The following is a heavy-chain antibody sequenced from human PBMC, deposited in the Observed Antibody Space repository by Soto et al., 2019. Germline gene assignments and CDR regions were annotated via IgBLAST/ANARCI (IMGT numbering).Heavy chain of an antibody. D-gene: IGHD6-19*01. J-gene: IGHJ4*02. Sequence: ASVKVSCKASGYTFTSYAMHWVRQAPGQRLEWMGWINAGNGNTKYAQKLQGRVTMTTDTSTSTAYMELRSLRSDDTAVYYCARVVSGQWLVLSHYYFDDWGQGTLVTVSS. CDR1: GYTFTSYA. CDR2: INAGNGNT. CDR3: ARVVSGQWLVLSHYYFDD. V-gene: IGHV1-3*01.